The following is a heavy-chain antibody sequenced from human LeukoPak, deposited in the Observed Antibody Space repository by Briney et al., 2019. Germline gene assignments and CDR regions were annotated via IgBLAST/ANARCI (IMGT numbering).Heavy chain of an antibody. CDR1: GFTFSDYS. CDR2: ISAGSNYI. CDR3: AGGRGFLFDC. D-gene: IGHD3-22*01. J-gene: IGHJ4*02. Sequence: PEWSLRLSCAASGFTFSDYSMNWVRQAPGKGLEWVSSISAGSNYIYYGDSVKGRFTISRDNAMNSLYLQMSSLRAEDTAVYYCAGGRGFLFDCWGQGTLVTVSS. V-gene: IGHV3-21*01.